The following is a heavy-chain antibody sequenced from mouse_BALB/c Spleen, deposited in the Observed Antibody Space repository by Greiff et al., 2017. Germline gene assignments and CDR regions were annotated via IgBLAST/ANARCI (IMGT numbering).Heavy chain of an antibody. D-gene: IGHD2-4*01. CDR3: ARSRGDYDHYAMDY. V-gene: IGHV5-17*02. Sequence: EVKLVESGGGLVQPGGSRKLSCAASGFTFSSFGMHWVRQAPEKGLEWVAYISSGSSTIYYADTVKGRFTISRDNPKNTLFLQMTSLRSEDTAMYYCARSRGDYDHYAMDYWGQGTSVTVSS. J-gene: IGHJ4*01. CDR2: ISSGSSTI. CDR1: GFTFSSFG.